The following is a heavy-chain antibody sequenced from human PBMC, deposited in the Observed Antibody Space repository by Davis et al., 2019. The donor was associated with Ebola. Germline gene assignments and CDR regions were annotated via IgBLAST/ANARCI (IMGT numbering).Heavy chain of an antibody. CDR2: ISPYNGNT. CDR3: ARGAIAASGNPHLGH. Sequence: ASVTVSCKTSGYTFISYGVTWVRQAPGQGLEWMGWISPYNGNTDSIQKLQGRVTMTTDTSTSTAYMELRSLTSDDTAVYYCARGAIAASGNPHLGHWGQGTLVTVSS. D-gene: IGHD6-13*01. V-gene: IGHV1-18*04. CDR1: GYTFISYG. J-gene: IGHJ4*02.